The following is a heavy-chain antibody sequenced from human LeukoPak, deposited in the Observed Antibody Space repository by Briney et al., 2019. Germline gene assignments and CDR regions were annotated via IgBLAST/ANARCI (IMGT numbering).Heavy chain of an antibody. CDR1: GYTFTSYG. D-gene: IGHD1-1*01. Sequence: ASVKVSCKASGYTFTSYGISWVRQAPGQGLEWMGWISAYNGNTNYAQKLQGRVTMTTDTSTSTAYMELRSLRSDDTAVYYCARVPTTGTTWGYYYYYYGMDVWGQGTTVTVSS. CDR3: ARVPTTGTTWGYYYYYYGMDV. CDR2: ISAYNGNT. V-gene: IGHV1-18*01. J-gene: IGHJ6*02.